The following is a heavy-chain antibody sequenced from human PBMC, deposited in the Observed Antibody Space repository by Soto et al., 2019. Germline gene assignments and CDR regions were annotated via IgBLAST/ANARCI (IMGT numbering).Heavy chain of an antibody. D-gene: IGHD6-19*01. CDR2: IYHSGAT. CDR1: GGSISTNW. CDR3: ARHIAVSGTRGFDF. J-gene: IGHJ4*01. V-gene: IGHV4-4*02. Sequence: QVQLQESGPGLMKPSGTLSLTCAVSGGSISTNWWSGVRQPPGKGLECIGEIYHSGATNYNPPLKNRVTMSVDKSQNHLSLNLNSVTAADTAVYYCARHIAVSGTRGFDFWGHGTLVTVSS.